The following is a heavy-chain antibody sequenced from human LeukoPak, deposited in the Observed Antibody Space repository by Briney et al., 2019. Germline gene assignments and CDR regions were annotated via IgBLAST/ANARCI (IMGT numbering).Heavy chain of an antibody. Sequence: PSETLSLTCTVSGGSISSYYWSWIRQPPGKGLEWIGYMYYSGSTNYNPSLKSRVTISVDTSKNQFSLKLSSVTAADTAVYYCASWADYYDSSGYPDYWGQGTLVTVSS. J-gene: IGHJ4*02. D-gene: IGHD3-22*01. V-gene: IGHV4-59*01. CDR2: MYYSGST. CDR3: ASWADYYDSSGYPDY. CDR1: GGSISSYY.